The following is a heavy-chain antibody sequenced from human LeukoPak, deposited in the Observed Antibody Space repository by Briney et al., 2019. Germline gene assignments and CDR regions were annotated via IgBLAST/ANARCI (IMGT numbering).Heavy chain of an antibody. J-gene: IGHJ6*02. V-gene: IGHV3-30*18. D-gene: IGHD6-13*01. CDR3: AKDQEYSSSWVYRYYGMDV. Sequence: PGGSLRLSCAASGFTFNNYGMHWVRQAPGKGLEWVAVISYDGSNKYYADSVKGRFTISRDNSKNTLYLQMNSLRAEDTAVYYCAKDQEYSSSWVYRYYGMDVWGQGTTVTVSS. CDR1: GFTFNNYG. CDR2: ISYDGSNK.